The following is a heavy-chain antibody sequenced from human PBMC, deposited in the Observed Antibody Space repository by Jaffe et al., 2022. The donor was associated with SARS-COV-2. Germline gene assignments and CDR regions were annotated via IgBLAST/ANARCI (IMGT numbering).Heavy chain of an antibody. V-gene: IGHV1-46*01. CDR3: ARGLFLRYFDWFPFDY. J-gene: IGHJ4*02. D-gene: IGHD3-9*01. CDR2: INPSGGST. CDR1: GYTFTSYY. Sequence: QVQLVQSGAEVKKPGASVKVSCKASGYTFTSYYMHWVRQAPGQGLEWMGIINPSGGSTSYAQKFQGRVTMTRDTSTSTVYMELSSLRSEDTAVYYCARGLFLRYFDWFPFDYWGQGTLVTVSS.